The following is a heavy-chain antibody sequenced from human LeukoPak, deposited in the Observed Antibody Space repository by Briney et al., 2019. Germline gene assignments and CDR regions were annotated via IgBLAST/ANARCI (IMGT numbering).Heavy chain of an antibody. V-gene: IGHV3-21*01. D-gene: IGHD3-10*01. CDR2: IGATQTYI. CDR1: GFTFATYT. Sequence: GGSLRLSCTGAGFTFATYTFNWVRQAPGKGLEWVASIGATQTYIYYADSVKGRFTISRDNAKNSLYLQMNSLRAEDTAVYYCARDSLWFGELYHDAFDIWGQGTMVTVSS. CDR3: ARDSLWFGELYHDAFDI. J-gene: IGHJ3*02.